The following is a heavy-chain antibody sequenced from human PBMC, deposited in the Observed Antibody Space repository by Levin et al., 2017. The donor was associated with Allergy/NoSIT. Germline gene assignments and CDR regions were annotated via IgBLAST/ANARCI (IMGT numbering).Heavy chain of an antibody. Sequence: SGPTLVKPTQTLTLTCTFSGFSLSTSGVGVGWIRQSPGKALEWLALIYWNDDKRYSPSLKSRLTITKDTSKNQVVLTMTNMDPVDTATYYCAHMYNWNLYCDYWGQGTLVTVSS. CDR1: GFSLSTSGVG. CDR3: AHMYNWNLYCDY. J-gene: IGHJ4*02. D-gene: IGHD1-20*01. V-gene: IGHV2-5*01. CDR2: IYWNDDK.